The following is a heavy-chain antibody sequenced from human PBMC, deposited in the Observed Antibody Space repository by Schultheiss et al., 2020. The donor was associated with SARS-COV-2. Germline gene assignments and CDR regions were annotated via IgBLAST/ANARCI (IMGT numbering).Heavy chain of an antibody. CDR1: GYTFTSYG. CDR3: ASAVAGRKTFDY. V-gene: IGHV1-18*01. J-gene: IGHJ4*02. D-gene: IGHD6-19*01. Sequence: ASVKVSCKASGYTFTSYGISWVRQAPGQGLEWMGWISAYNGNTNYAQKLQGRVIMTTDTSTSTAYMELRSLRSDDTAVYYCASAVAGRKTFDYWGQGTLVTVSS. CDR2: ISAYNGNT.